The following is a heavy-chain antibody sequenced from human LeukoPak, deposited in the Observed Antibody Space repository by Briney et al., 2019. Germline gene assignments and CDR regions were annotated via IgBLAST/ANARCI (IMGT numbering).Heavy chain of an antibody. CDR2: ISYDGSNK. CDR3: ARSWELGGVDY. Sequence: GRSLRLSCAASGFTFSSYAMHWVRQAPGKGLEWVAVISYDGSNKYYADSVKGRFTISRDNSKNTLYLQMNSLRAEDTAVYYCARSWELGGVDYWGQGTLVTVSS. J-gene: IGHJ4*02. V-gene: IGHV3-30*07. D-gene: IGHD1-26*01. CDR1: GFTFSSYA.